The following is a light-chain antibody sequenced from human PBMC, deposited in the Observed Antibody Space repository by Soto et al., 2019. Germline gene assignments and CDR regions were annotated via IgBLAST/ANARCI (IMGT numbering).Light chain of an antibody. J-gene: IGKJ5*01. CDR3: QQCGSSPIT. CDR1: QSVSSSY. Sequence: EIVLTQSPGTLSLSPGERATLSCRASQSVSSSYLAWYQQKPGQAPRLLIYGASSRATGIPDRFSGSGSGTDFTLTISRLEPEVFAVYYCQQCGSSPITFGQGTRLEIK. V-gene: IGKV3-20*01. CDR2: GAS.